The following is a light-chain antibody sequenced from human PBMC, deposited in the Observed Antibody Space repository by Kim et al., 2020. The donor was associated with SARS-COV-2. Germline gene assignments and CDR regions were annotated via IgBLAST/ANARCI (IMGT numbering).Light chain of an antibody. J-gene: IGKJ2*01. CDR1: QSMSSRF. Sequence: LSPGQRATLSCRASQSMSSRFLAWYQQKPGQAPRLLIYDASSRATGIPDRFSGSGSGTDFALTISGLEPEDIAVYYCQQYGNSPGTFGQGTKLEI. V-gene: IGKV3-20*01. CDR2: DAS. CDR3: QQYGNSPGT.